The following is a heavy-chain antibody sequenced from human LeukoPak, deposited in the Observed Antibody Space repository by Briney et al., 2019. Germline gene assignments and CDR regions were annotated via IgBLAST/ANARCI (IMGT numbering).Heavy chain of an antibody. V-gene: IGHV3-30*02. CDR3: AKDYYGSGSYQYYFDY. D-gene: IGHD3-10*01. J-gene: IGHJ4*02. Sequence: AGGSLRLSCAASGFTVSSNYMSWVRQAPGKGLEWVAFIQYDGNNKYYADSVKGRFTISRDNSKNKVYMKMNSLRAEDTAVYYCAKDYYGSGSYQYYFDYWGQGTLVTVSS. CDR2: IQYDGNNK. CDR1: GFTVSSNY.